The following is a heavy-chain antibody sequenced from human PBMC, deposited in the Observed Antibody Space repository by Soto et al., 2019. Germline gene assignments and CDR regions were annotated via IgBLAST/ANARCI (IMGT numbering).Heavy chain of an antibody. CDR1: GGSISSGDYY. V-gene: IGHV4-30-4*01. D-gene: IGHD6-19*01. CDR3: ATSYGNGWYTY. J-gene: IGHJ4*02. Sequence: SETLSLTCTVSGGSISSGDYYWSWIRQPPGKGLEWIGYIYYSGSTYYNPSLKSRVTVSVDTSKNQFSLQLRSVTAADTAVYYCATSYGNGWYTYRGQGTQVTVSS. CDR2: IYYSGST.